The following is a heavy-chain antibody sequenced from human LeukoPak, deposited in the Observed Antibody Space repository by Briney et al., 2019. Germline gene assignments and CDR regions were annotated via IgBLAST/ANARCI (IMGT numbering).Heavy chain of an antibody. CDR1: GFTFSSYA. J-gene: IGHJ4*02. CDR2: ISGSGGST. CDR3: AKASEYYGSGSYPIGGFY. Sequence: GGSLRLSCAASGFTFSSYAMSWVRQAPGKGLEWVSAISGSGGSTYYADSVKGRFTISRDNSKNTLYLHMNSLRAEDTAVYYCAKASEYYGSGSYPIGGFYWGQGTLVTVSS. D-gene: IGHD3-10*01. V-gene: IGHV3-23*01.